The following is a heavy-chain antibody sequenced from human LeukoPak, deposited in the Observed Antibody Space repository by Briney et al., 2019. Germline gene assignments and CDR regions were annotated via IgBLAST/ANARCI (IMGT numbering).Heavy chain of an antibody. J-gene: IGHJ6*02. V-gene: IGHV1-2*02. CDR3: AREWELNTQTDGMDV. CDR1: GYTFIDYQ. Sequence: ASVKVSCKASGYTFIDYQMHWLRQAPGQGLEWMGWINPNNGGTNYAQKFQGRVTMTRDTSIRTAYMEVSSLRSDDTAVYHCAREWELNTQTDGMDVWGQGTSVTVSS. D-gene: IGHD1-26*01. CDR2: INPNNGGT.